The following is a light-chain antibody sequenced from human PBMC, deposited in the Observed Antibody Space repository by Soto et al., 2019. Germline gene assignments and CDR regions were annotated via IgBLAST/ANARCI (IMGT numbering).Light chain of an antibody. CDR3: SGWGDSGGGVV. J-gene: IGLJ2*01. CDR1: SSNIGSNP. V-gene: IGLV1-44*01. CDR2: SNN. Sequence: QYVLIQPPSASGTPGQRVTISCSGRSSNIGSNPVTWYQQLPGTAPKLLIYSNNQRPSGVPDRFSGSKSGTSASVAISGLQSEDEADYYCSGWGDSGGGVVFGGGTYVTVL.